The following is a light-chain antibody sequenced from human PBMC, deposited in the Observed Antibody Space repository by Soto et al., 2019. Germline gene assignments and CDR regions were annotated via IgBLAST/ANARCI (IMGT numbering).Light chain of an antibody. J-gene: IGLJ1*01. CDR2: ETN. CDR1: SSNVGNNY. Sequence: QAVVTQPPSVSAAPGQTVTISCSGSSSNVGNNYVSWYQHLPGTAPKLLIYETNRRPAGISDRFSGSKSGTSATLGITGLQTADEVDYYCETWDTSLSAGRVFGPGTKLTVL. V-gene: IGLV1-51*02. CDR3: ETWDTSLSAGRV.